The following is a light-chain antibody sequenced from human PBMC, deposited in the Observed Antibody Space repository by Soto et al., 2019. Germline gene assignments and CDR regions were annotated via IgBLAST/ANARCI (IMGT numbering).Light chain of an antibody. J-gene: IGLJ2*01. CDR1: SGHSSYA. CDR3: QTWGTDVV. CDR2: LNSDGSH. Sequence: QLVLTQSPSASASLGASVKLTCTLSSGHSSYAIAWHQQQPEKGPRYLMKLNSDGSHSKGDGIPDRFSGSSSGAERYLTISSLQSEDEADYYCQTWGTDVVFSGGTKVTVL. V-gene: IGLV4-69*01.